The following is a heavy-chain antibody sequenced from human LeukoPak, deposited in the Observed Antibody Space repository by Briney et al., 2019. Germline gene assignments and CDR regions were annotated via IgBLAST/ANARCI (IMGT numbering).Heavy chain of an antibody. CDR2: IKTKSDGGTT. CDR1: GLTFINAW. V-gene: IGHV3-15*01. D-gene: IGHD3-3*01. CDR3: ANGNGQQFLGWLHEAYFDY. Sequence: GGSLRLSCAASGLTFINAWMNWVRQAPGKGLEWVGRIKTKSDGGTTDYAAPVKGRFTISRDDSKNTLYLQMNSLRVEDTAVYYCANGNGQQFLGWLHEAYFDYWGQGTLVTVSS. J-gene: IGHJ4*02.